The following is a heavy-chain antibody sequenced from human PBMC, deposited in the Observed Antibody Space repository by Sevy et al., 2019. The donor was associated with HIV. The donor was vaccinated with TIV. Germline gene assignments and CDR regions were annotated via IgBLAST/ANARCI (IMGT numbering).Heavy chain of an antibody. J-gene: IGHJ3*02. CDR2: TYYRSKWYN. Sequence: SQTLSLTCAISGDNVSSNSAGWNWIRQSPSRGLEWLGRTYYRSKWYNDYAVSVKSRITINPDTSKNQFSLQLNSVTPEDTAVYYCARSQWLNHDAFDIWGQGTMVTVSS. CDR1: GDNVSSNSAG. D-gene: IGHD5-12*01. CDR3: ARSQWLNHDAFDI. V-gene: IGHV6-1*01.